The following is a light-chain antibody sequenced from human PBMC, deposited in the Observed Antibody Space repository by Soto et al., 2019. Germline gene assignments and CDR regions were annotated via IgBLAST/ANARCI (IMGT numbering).Light chain of an antibody. J-gene: IGKJ5*01. Sequence: DLGLTQPPLSLSVDPGQPASISCKYSQSLLHITGETFLFWYLQKPGQCPQLLIYEVSTRVSGVPDRFSGSGSGTDFTLEISRVETDDVGIYYCMQSTQLPPTFGQGTGLEIK. V-gene: IGKV2D-29*02. CDR3: MQSTQLPPT. CDR2: EVS. CDR1: QSLLHITGETF.